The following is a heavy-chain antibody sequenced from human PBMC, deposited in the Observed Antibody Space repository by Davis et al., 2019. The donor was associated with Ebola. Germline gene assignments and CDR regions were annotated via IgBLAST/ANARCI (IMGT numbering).Heavy chain of an antibody. Sequence: GESLKISCAASGFTFSSYWMSWVRQAPGKGLEWVANIKQDGSEKYYADSVKGRFTISRDNSKNTLYLQMNSLRAEDTAVYYCARDRAVLVPAAGYYYYGMDVWGQGTTVTVSS. CDR1: GFTFSSYW. CDR3: ARDRAVLVPAAGYYYYGMDV. CDR2: IKQDGSEK. D-gene: IGHD2-2*01. J-gene: IGHJ6*02. V-gene: IGHV3-7*01.